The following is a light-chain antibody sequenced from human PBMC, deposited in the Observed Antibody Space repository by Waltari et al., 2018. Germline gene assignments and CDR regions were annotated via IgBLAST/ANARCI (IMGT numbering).Light chain of an antibody. CDR2: GAS. CDR3: QQYNNWPPIT. V-gene: IGKV3-15*01. CDR1: QSVSSN. J-gene: IGKJ5*01. Sequence: EIVMTQSPATRAVSPGERPTLSCRASQSVSSNLAWYQQKPGQPPRPLIYGASTRATGIPARLSGSGSATEFTITISSMQSEDFAVYYCQQYNNWPPITFGQGTRLEIK.